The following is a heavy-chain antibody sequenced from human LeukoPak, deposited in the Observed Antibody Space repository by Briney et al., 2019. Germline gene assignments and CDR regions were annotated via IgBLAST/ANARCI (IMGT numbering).Heavy chain of an antibody. CDR3: ARGVRFSHYYNYYSMDV. V-gene: IGHV1-8*03. D-gene: IGHD3-3*01. J-gene: IGHJ6*03. CDR2: MNPNSGNT. CDR1: GYTFTSYD. Sequence: ASVKVSCKASGYTFTSYDINWVRQATGQGLEWMGWMNPNSGNTGYAQKFQGRVTITRNTSISTAYMELSSLRSEDTAVYYCARGVRFSHYYNYYSMDVWGKGTTVTVSS.